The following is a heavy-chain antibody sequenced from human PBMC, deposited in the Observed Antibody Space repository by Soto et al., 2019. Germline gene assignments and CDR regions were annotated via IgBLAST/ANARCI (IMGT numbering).Heavy chain of an antibody. J-gene: IGHJ5*02. CDR3: ARDLNYCTNGVCYTSTPVGFDP. CDR1: GGTFSSYA. CDR2: SIPVFRTI. D-gene: IGHD2-8*01. V-gene: IGHV1-69*13. Sequence: ASVKVSCKASGGTFSSYAISWVRQAPGQGLEWMGGSIPVFRTIHSAQKFQGRITITADESTSTAYMELSSLTSEDTAVYYCARDLNYCTNGVCYTSTPVGFDPWGQGTLVTVSS.